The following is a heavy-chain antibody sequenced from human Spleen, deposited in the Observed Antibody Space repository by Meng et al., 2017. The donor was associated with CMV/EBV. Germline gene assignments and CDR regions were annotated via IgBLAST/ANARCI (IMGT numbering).Heavy chain of an antibody. Sequence: GSLRLSCTVSGGSISGDYWSWIRQSPGKGLEWIGNIHYSGSTKYNPSLKSRVTISVDTSKNQFSLRVTSVTAADTATYYCARLSSSPTRYYGFDVWGQGTTVTVSS. CDR1: GGSISGDY. CDR2: IHYSGST. D-gene: IGHD2-2*01. J-gene: IGHJ6*02. V-gene: IGHV4-59*01. CDR3: ARLSSSPTRYYGFDV.